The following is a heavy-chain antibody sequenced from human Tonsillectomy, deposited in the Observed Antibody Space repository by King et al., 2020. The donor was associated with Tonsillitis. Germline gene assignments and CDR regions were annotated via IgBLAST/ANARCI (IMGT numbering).Heavy chain of an antibody. D-gene: IGHD3/OR15-3a*01. CDR3: ATASDWFGDYYYGMDV. V-gene: IGHV3-30*03. CDR1: GFTFRNYG. CDR2: ISYDGSNK. J-gene: IGHJ6*02. Sequence: VQLVESGGGVVQPGRSLRLSCEVSGFTFRNYGMHWVRQAPGKGLEWVAVISYDGSNKYYTDSVKGRFTISRDNSENTLYLLMNSLTTEDTAVYYCATASDWFGDYYYGMDVWGQGTTVTVSS.